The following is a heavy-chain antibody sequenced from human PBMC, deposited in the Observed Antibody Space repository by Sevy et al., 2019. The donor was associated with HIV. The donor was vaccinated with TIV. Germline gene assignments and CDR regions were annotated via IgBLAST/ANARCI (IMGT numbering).Heavy chain of an antibody. Sequence: SETLCLTCAVHDGSFSGYYWNWIRQLPGKGLEWIGEINESGITYYNPSLKRRVTISVDTSKKQFSLKLNSVTAVDSAVYFCARSPPVVVVPGAPSWFDPWGQGTLVTVSS. D-gene: IGHD2-2*01. CDR1: DGSFSGYY. J-gene: IGHJ5*02. CDR3: ARSPPVVVVPGAPSWFDP. CDR2: INESGIT. V-gene: IGHV4-34*01.